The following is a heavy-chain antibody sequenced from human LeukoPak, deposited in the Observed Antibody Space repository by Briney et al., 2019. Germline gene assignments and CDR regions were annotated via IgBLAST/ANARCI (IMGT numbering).Heavy chain of an antibody. CDR2: IYYSGST. D-gene: IGHD5-24*01. CDR1: GGSISSSIYY. V-gene: IGHV4-39*01. CDR3: ARLIQITYFDY. Sequence: SETLSLTCTVSGGSISSSIYYWGWIRQPPGKGLEWIGSIYYSGSTYYNPSLKSRVTISVDTSKNQFSLMLNSVTAADTAVYYCARLIQITYFDYWGQGTLVTVSS. J-gene: IGHJ4*02.